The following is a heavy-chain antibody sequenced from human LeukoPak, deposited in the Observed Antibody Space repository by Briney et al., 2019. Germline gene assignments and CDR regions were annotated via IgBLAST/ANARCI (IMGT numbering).Heavy chain of an antibody. Sequence: SETLSLTCAVSGGSISSYYWSWIRQPPGKGLEWIGYIYYSGSTNYNPSLKSRVTISVDTSKNQFSLKLSSVTAADTAVYYCARTFSYSSIFDYWGQGTLVTVSS. V-gene: IGHV4-59*01. CDR2: IYYSGST. J-gene: IGHJ4*02. CDR3: ARTFSYSSIFDY. CDR1: GGSISSYY. D-gene: IGHD6-13*01.